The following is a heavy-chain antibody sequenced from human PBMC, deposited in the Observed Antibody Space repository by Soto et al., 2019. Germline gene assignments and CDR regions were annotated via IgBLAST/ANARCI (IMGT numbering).Heavy chain of an antibody. CDR2: IFRSGTT. CDR1: GGSVSGDSW. CDR3: ASGVDYTWHT. Sequence: QVQLQESGPGLVKPSGTLSLTCAVSGGSVSGDSWWSWVRQPPGKGLEWIGEIFRSGTTNYNPSLKSRITISIDKSKNQFSLKLTSVTAADTAVYYCASGVDYTWHTWGQGTLVTVSS. V-gene: IGHV4-4*02. D-gene: IGHD4-4*01. J-gene: IGHJ5*02.